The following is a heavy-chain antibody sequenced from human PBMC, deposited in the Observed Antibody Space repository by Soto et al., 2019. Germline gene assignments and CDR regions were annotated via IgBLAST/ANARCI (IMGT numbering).Heavy chain of an antibody. CDR2: IYYSGST. D-gene: IGHD6-6*01. Sequence: SETLSLTCTVSGGSISSSSYYWGWIRQPPGKGLEWIGSIYYSGSTYYNPSLKSRVTISVDTSKNQFSLKLSSVTAADTAVYYCASLTAARYFDYWGQGSLVTSPQ. CDR3: ASLTAARYFDY. V-gene: IGHV4-39*01. J-gene: IGHJ4*02. CDR1: GGSISSSSYY.